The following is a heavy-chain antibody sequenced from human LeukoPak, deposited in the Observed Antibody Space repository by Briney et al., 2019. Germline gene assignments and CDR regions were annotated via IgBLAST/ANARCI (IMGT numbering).Heavy chain of an antibody. V-gene: IGHV3-30-3*01. CDR2: ISYDGSNK. D-gene: IGHD3-10*01. Sequence: GGSLRLSCAASGFTFSSYAIHWVRQASGKGLEWVAFISYDGSNKYYADSVKGRFTISRDNSKNTLYLQMNSLRAEDTAVYYCAREYYDSGSYSGNFDYWGQGTLVTVSS. CDR1: GFTFSSYA. J-gene: IGHJ4*02. CDR3: AREYYDSGSYSGNFDY.